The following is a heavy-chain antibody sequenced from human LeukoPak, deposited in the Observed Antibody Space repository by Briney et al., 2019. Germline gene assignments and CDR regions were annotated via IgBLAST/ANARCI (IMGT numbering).Heavy chain of an antibody. CDR1: GGSFSDYF. D-gene: IGHD2-2*01. Sequence: SETLSLTCAVYGGSFSDYFWGWIRQPPGKGLEWIGEINHSGRTYYNPSLKSRVTISVDTTKNQFSLNLSSVTAADTAVYYCARDVVVVPAAIHYGMDVWGQGTTVTVSS. CDR2: INHSGRT. J-gene: IGHJ6*02. CDR3: ARDVVVVPAAIHYGMDV. V-gene: IGHV4-34*01.